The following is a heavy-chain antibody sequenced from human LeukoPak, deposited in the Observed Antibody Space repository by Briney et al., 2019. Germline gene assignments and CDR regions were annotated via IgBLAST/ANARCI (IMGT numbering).Heavy chain of an antibody. V-gene: IGHV4-34*01. CDR2: INHSGST. J-gene: IGHJ4*02. D-gene: IGHD3-22*01. Sequence: SETLSLTCAVYGGSFSGCYWSWIRQPPGKGLEWIGEINHSGSTNYNPSLKSRVTMSVDTSKNQFSLKLSSVTAADTAVYYCARLPYYYDSSGYLEDYWGQGTLVTVSS. CDR1: GGSFSGCY. CDR3: ARLPYYYDSSGYLEDY.